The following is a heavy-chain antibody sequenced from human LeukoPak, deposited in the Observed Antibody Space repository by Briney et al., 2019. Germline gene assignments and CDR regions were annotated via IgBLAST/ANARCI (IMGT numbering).Heavy chain of an antibody. CDR1: GFTFSSYA. CDR3: AKDHESDGYPCLDH. CDR2: ISYDGSNK. J-gene: IGHJ4*02. D-gene: IGHD3-22*01. Sequence: PGGSLRLSCAASGFTFSSYAMHWVRQAPGKGLEWAAVISYDGSNKYYADSVKGRFTISRDNSKNTLYLQMNSLRAEDTAVYYCAKDHESDGYPCLDHWGPGTLVTVSS. V-gene: IGHV3-30-3*01.